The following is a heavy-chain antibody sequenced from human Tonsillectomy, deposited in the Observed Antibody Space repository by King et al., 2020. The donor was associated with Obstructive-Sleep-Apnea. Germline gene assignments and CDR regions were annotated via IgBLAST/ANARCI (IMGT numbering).Heavy chain of an antibody. Sequence: VQSGRSLRLSCAASGFIFDDYVMHWVRQAPGKGLEWVSGISWNSGSIDYVDSVKGRFAISRDKAENALYLQLNSLRAEDTAFYYCAKESAVPAALDYWGQGILVIVSS. CDR2: ISWNSGSI. J-gene: IGHJ4*02. D-gene: IGHD2-2*01. CDR3: AKESAVPAALDY. CDR1: GFIFDDYV. V-gene: IGHV3-9*01.